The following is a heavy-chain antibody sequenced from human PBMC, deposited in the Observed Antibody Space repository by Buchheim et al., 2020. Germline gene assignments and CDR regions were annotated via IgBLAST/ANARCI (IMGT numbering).Heavy chain of an antibody. D-gene: IGHD2-2*01. V-gene: IGHV4-34*02. Sequence: QVQLQQWGAGVLKPLDTLSLTCTMSGGSSSQYYWSWLRQSPGKGLEWIGEIRHRGSANYDPSLESRVTISVDTSKNHFSLQLISVTAADTATYYCERGNRALPAAVPIRSYFYGLDVWGQGTT. J-gene: IGHJ6*02. CDR1: GGSSSQYY. CDR3: ERGNRALPAAVPIRSYFYGLDV. CDR2: IRHRGSA.